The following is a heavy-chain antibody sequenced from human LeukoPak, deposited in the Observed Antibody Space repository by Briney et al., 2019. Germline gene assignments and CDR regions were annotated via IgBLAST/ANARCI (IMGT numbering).Heavy chain of an antibody. CDR2: IKEDGSET. V-gene: IGHV3-7*05. J-gene: IGHJ4*02. CDR1: GFTFRSYW. D-gene: IGHD3-16*01. Sequence: GGSLRLSCAASGFTFRSYWMTWVRQAPGKGLEGVANIKEDGSETYYVDSVKGRFTISRDNAKNSLYLQMNSQRAEDTAVYYCARDGGTYTRYALYWGQGTLVTVSS. CDR3: ARDGGTYTRYALY.